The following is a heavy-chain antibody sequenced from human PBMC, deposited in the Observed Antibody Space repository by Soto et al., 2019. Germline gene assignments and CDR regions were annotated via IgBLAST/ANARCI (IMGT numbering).Heavy chain of an antibody. Sequence: ASVKVSCKASGYTFTSYAMHWVRQAPGQRLEWMGWINAGNGNTKYSQKFQGRVTITRDTSASTAYMELSSLRSEDTAVYYCARGNYYGSVSYYKSYYYYGMDVWGQGTTVTVSS. D-gene: IGHD3-10*01. J-gene: IGHJ6*02. CDR2: INAGNGNT. V-gene: IGHV1-3*01. CDR1: GYTFTSYA. CDR3: ARGNYYGSVSYYKSYYYYGMDV.